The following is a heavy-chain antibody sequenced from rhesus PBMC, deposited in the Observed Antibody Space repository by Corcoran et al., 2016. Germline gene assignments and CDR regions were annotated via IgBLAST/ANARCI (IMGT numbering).Heavy chain of an antibody. CDR1: GAAISSNY. D-gene: IGHD3-16*01. CDR2: IYGGSGRP. Sequence: QVQLQESGPGLVKPSETLPLTCAVSGAAISSNYWSWTRQPPGKGLEWFAYIYGGSGRPRSNPSLKRRVTISKATSQNQFSLKLSSVTAADTAVYYCARDHYYSGSYYIDYWGQGVLVTVSS. V-gene: IGHV4-147*01. CDR3: ARDHYYSGSYYIDY. J-gene: IGHJ4*01.